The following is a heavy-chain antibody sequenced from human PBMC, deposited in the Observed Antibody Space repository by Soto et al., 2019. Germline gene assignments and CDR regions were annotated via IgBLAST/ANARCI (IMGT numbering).Heavy chain of an antibody. J-gene: IGHJ5*02. CDR2: ISSSSSYI. Sequence: PGGSLRLSCAASGFTFSSYSMNWVRQAPGKGLEWVSSISSSSSYIYYADSVKGRFTISRDNAKNSLYLQMNSLRAEDTAVYYCARAPIAARPNWFDPWGQGTLVTVSS. CDR1: GFTFSSYS. V-gene: IGHV3-21*01. D-gene: IGHD6-6*01. CDR3: ARAPIAARPNWFDP.